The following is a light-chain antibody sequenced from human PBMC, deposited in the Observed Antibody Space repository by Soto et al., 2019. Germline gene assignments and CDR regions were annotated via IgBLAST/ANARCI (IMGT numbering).Light chain of an antibody. J-gene: IGLJ1*01. CDR2: VNN. V-gene: IGLV1-40*01. CDR3: QSYANSISGWV. Sequence: QSVLTQPSSACVTPGQRVTISCSGSSSNIGADYDVHWYQHLPGTAPKLLIQVNNNRPSGVPDRFSVSKSGTAASLAITGLQAQDDADYYRQSYANSISGWVLGTGTKVTVL. CDR1: SSNIGADYD.